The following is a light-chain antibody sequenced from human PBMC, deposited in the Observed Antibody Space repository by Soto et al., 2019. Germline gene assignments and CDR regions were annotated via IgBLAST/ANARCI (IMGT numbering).Light chain of an antibody. CDR2: HAS. V-gene: IGKV3D-15*01. J-gene: IGKJ4*01. Sequence: EIVMTQSPATLSVSPGETVTLSCRASQSVNSNLAWYQQKPGQAPRLLIYHASTRATGIPARFSGSGSGTEFTLTISSLQSEDFAIFYCQQFNNWPPITFGGGTTVEIK. CDR1: QSVNSN. CDR3: QQFNNWPPIT.